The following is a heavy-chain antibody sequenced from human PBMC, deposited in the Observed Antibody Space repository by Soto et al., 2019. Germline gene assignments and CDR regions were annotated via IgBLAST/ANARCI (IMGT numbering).Heavy chain of an antibody. CDR3: ARGTTTSALAAMDV. V-gene: IGHV3-30-3*01. CDR2: ISYDGSNK. Sequence: QVQLVESGGGVIQPGRSLRLSCAASGFTFSNNAMDWVRQAPGKGLEWVAGISYDGSNKYIAESVNGRFTISRDDSKNTLLLQLYSRRGEDSDVYYCARGTTTSALAAMDVWGQGTTVTVSS. CDR1: GFTFSNNA. J-gene: IGHJ6*02. D-gene: IGHD1-1*01.